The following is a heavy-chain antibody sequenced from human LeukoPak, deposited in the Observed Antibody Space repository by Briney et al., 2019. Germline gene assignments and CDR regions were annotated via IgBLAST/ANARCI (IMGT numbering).Heavy chain of an antibody. CDR1: GFTFSGSA. Sequence: GGSLRLSCAASGFTFSGSAMHWVRQASGKGLEWVGRIRSKTNSYATAYAASVKGRFTISRDDSKNTAYLQMNSLKTEDAAVYYCAKDHARREKWLRLRDYWGQGTLVTVSS. CDR3: AKDHARREKWLRLRDY. CDR2: IRSKTNSYAT. J-gene: IGHJ4*02. D-gene: IGHD5-12*01. V-gene: IGHV3-73*01.